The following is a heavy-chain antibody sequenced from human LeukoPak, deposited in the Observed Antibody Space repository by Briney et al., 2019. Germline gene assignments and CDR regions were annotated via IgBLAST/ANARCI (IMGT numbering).Heavy chain of an antibody. CDR3: AKAKYCSNTSSSEGVYYYGMDV. Sequence: GGSLRLSCAASGFTFSSYGMHGVRQAPGKGLGWVAVISYDGSNKHYADSVKGRFTISRDNSKNTLYLQMNSLRAEDTAVYYCAKAKYCSNTSSSEGVYYYGMDVWGQGTTVTVSS. J-gene: IGHJ6*02. CDR2: ISYDGSNK. CDR1: GFTFSSYG. D-gene: IGHD2-2*01. V-gene: IGHV3-30*18.